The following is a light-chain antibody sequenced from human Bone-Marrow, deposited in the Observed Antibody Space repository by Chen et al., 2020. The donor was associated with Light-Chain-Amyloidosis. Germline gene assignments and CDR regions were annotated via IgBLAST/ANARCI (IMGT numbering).Light chain of an antibody. J-gene: IGLJ3*02. V-gene: IGLV3-21*02. CDR1: NIGSTS. Sequence: SYVLTQPSSVSVAPGQTATIACGGNNIGSTSVHWYQQTPGQAPLLVVYDDSDRPSGIPERLSGSNAGNTATQTIRRVGAGDEADYYCQVWERSSDRPVFGGGTKLTVL. CDR2: DDS. CDR3: QVWERSSDRPV.